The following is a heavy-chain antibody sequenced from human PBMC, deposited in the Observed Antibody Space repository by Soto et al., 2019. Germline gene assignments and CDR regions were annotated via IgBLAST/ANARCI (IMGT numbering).Heavy chain of an antibody. J-gene: IGHJ6*04. V-gene: IGHV2-5*01. CDR3: ALSVASDHSYGMDV. CDR2: IYWNDDK. CDR1: GFSLSTSGVG. D-gene: IGHD5-12*01. Sequence: SGPTLVNPTQTLTLTCTCSGFSLSTSGVGVGWIRQPPGKALEWLALIYWNDDKRYSPSLKSRLTITKDTSKNQVVLTMTNMDPVDTATYYCALSVASDHSYGMDVSGTGTTVTVFS.